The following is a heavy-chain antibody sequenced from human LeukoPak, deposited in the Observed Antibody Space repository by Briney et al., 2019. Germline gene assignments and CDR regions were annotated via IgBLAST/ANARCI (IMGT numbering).Heavy chain of an antibody. CDR2: IYYSGST. D-gene: IGHD5/OR15-5a*01. Sequence: PSETLSLTCTVSGGSVNSGDYYWSWIRQHPGKGLEWIGYIYYSGSTYYNPSLKSRVTISVDTSKNQFSLKLSSVTAADTAVYYCARAPSTGGVFFDYWGQGTLVTVSS. V-gene: IGHV4-31*03. J-gene: IGHJ4*02. CDR3: ARAPSTGGVFFDY. CDR1: GGSVNSGDYY.